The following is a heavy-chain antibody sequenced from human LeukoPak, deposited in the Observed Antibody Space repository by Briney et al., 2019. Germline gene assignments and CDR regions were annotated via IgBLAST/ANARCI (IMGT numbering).Heavy chain of an antibody. V-gene: IGHV1-2*02. J-gene: IGHJ1*01. Sequence: ASVKVSCKASGYTFTNYHIYWVRQAPGQGLEWMGWNNPNSGSTNYAQKFQGRVTMTRDTSTNTVYMELSRLRSDDTAVHFCARVRAIAATGTGARYFQDWGQGTLVTVSS. CDR3: ARVRAIAATGTGARYFQD. CDR1: GYTFTNYH. D-gene: IGHD1-1*01. CDR2: NNPNSGST.